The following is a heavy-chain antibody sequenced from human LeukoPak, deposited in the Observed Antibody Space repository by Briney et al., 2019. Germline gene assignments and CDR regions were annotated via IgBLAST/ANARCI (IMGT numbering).Heavy chain of an antibody. CDR1: GFTFRTYE. V-gene: IGHV3-49*04. CDR2: IKTQVYGGTT. J-gene: IGHJ4*02. CDR3: TRDHRDDWNPGYYFDY. Sequence: PGGSLRLSCVASGFTFRTYEMNWVRQAPGKGLEWVGFIKTQVYGGTTEYGASVKGRFTISRDDSRAIAYLQMNSLKTEDTAVYFCTRDHRDDWNPGYYFDYWGQGALVTVSS. D-gene: IGHD1-1*01.